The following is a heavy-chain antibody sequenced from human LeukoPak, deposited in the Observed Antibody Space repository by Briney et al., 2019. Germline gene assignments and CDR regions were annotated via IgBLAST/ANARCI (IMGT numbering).Heavy chain of an antibody. CDR3: ARDSGSGSNDY. J-gene: IGHJ4*02. D-gene: IGHD1-26*01. CDR2: ISAGNGNT. CDR1: GYTFTSYA. V-gene: IGHV1-3*01. Sequence: ASVKVSCKASGYTFTSYAIHWVRQAPGQRLEWMGWISAGNGNTRYSQNFQGRVTFISNTSATTAFMELSSLRSEDAAVYYCARDSGSGSNDYWGQGTLVTVSS.